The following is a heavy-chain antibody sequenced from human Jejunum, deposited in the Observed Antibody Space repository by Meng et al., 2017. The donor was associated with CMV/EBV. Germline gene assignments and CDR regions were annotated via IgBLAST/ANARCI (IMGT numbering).Heavy chain of an antibody. CDR1: GYTFTNYG. D-gene: IGHD1-26*01. V-gene: IGHV1-18*01. CDR2: ISAYNGNT. Sequence: QGKLGRSGGEVKKPGASVKVSCKASGYTFTNYGITWVRHAPGQGLEWMGWISAYNGNTNYAQTLQGRLTMTTDTSTSTAYMELRSLRSDDTAVYYCARVEVGITSGDYWGQGTLVTVSS. J-gene: IGHJ4*02. CDR3: ARVEVGITSGDY.